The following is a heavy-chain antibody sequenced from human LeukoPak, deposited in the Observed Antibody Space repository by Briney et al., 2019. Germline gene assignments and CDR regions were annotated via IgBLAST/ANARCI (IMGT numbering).Heavy chain of an antibody. J-gene: IGHJ6*02. D-gene: IGHD6-13*01. CDR2: IDPSDSYT. CDR1: GYSFTKYW. V-gene: IGHV5-10-1*01. CDR3: ATPAIAGVAYGMDV. Sequence: GESLKISCKGSGYSFTKYWISWVRQMPGKGLELMGKIDPSDSYTFYNPSFQGHVNISADKSISTAYLQWSSLKASDTAMYYCATPAIAGVAYGMDVWGQGTTVTVSS.